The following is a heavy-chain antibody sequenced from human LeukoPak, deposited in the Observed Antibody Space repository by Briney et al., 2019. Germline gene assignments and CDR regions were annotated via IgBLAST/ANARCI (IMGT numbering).Heavy chain of an antibody. CDR1: GGSISSYY. V-gene: IGHV4-59*08. D-gene: IGHD3-10*01. CDR3: ARRGRYGAGPLYYYYGMDV. J-gene: IGHJ6*02. CDR2: IFYSGNA. Sequence: SETLSLTCTVSGGSISSYYWSWIRQPPGKGLEWIGYIFYSGNANYNPSLKSRVTISVDTSKSQFSLRLSSVTAADTAVYYCARRGRYGAGPLYYYYGMDVWGQGTTVTVSS.